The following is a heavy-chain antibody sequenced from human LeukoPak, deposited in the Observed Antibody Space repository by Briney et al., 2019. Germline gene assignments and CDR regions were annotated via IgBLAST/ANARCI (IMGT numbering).Heavy chain of an antibody. V-gene: IGHV5-51*01. D-gene: IGHD3-3*01. CDR2: IYPGDSDT. CDR1: GYSFTSYW. CDR3: ARQGRYYDFWSGYYTQSLYNWFDP. J-gene: IGHJ5*02. Sequence: GESLKISCKGSGYSFTSYWIGWVRQMPGKGLEWMGIIYPGDSDTRYSPSFQGQVTISADKSISTAYLQWSSLKASDTAMYYCARQGRYYDFWSGYYTQSLYNWFDPWGQGTLVTVSS.